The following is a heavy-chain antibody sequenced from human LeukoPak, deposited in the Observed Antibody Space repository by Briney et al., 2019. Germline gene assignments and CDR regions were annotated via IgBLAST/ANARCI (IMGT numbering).Heavy chain of an antibody. D-gene: IGHD1-26*01. V-gene: IGHV3-30*03. J-gene: IGHJ4*02. CDR2: ISYDGSNK. CDR1: GFTFTSYG. CDR3: ARDGVGARRFDY. Sequence: PGGTLRLSCEASGFTFTSYGMSWVRQAPGKGLEWVAVISYDGSNKYYADSVKGRFTISRDNAKNSLYLQMNSLRAEDTAVYYCARDGVGARRFDYWGQGTLVTVSS.